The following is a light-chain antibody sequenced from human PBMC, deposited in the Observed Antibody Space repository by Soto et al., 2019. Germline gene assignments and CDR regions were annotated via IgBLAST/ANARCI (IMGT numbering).Light chain of an antibody. V-gene: IGLV4-69*01. CDR2: LNSDGSH. CDR3: QTWGPGGV. Sequence: QLVLTQSPSASASLGASVKLTCTLSSGHSSYAIAWHQQQPEKGPRYLMKLNSDGSHSKGDGIPDRFSGSSSGAERYLTISSLQSEDEADYYCQTWGPGGVFGGGTKLTVL. CDR1: SGHSSYA. J-gene: IGLJ2*01.